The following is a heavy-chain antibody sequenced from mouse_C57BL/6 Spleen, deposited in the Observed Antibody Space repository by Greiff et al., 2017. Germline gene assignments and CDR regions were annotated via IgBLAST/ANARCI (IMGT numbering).Heavy chain of an antibody. Sequence: EVMLVESGGGLVKPGGSLKLSCAASGFTFSDYGMHWVRQAPEKGLEWVAYISSGRSTIYYADTVKGRFTISRDNAKNTLFLQMTSLRSEDTAMYYCARNGSSYNYYAMDYWGQGTSVTVSS. CDR3: ARNGSSYNYYAMDY. V-gene: IGHV5-17*01. D-gene: IGHD1-1*01. CDR1: GFTFSDYG. J-gene: IGHJ4*01. CDR2: ISSGRSTI.